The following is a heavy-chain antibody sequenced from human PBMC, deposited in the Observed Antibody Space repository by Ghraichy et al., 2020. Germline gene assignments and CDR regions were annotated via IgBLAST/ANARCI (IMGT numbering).Heavy chain of an antibody. D-gene: IGHD3-10*01. CDR2: IYYSGST. J-gene: IGHJ6*02. CDR1: GGSISSYY. Sequence: SETLSLTCTVSGGSISSYYWSWIRQPPGKGLEWIGYIYYSGSTNYNPSLKSRVTISVDTSKNQFSLKLSSVTAADTAVYYCARVAMVRGVITYYYYYGMDVWGQGTTVTVSS. CDR3: ARVAMVRGVITYYYYYGMDV. V-gene: IGHV4-59*01.